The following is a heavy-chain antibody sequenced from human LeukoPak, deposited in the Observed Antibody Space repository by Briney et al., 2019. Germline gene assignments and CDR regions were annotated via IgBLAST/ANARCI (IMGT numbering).Heavy chain of an antibody. CDR3: AAVLWFGEAEGYAFDI. J-gene: IGHJ3*02. CDR1: GGSISSYY. V-gene: IGHV4-59*01. Sequence: SETLSLTCTVSGGSISSYYWSWIRQPPGEGLEWIGYIYYSGSTNYNPSLKSRVTISVDTSKNQFSLKLSSVTAADTAVYYCAAVLWFGEAEGYAFDIWGQGTMVTVSS. D-gene: IGHD3-10*01. CDR2: IYYSGST.